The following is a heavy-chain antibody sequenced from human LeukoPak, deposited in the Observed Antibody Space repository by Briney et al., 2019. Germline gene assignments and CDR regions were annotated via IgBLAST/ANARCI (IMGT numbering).Heavy chain of an antibody. CDR3: ARAGYCSGGSCYYMSFGMDV. D-gene: IGHD2-15*01. CDR2: ISSSSSYT. Sequence: GGSLRLSCAASGFTFSDYYMSWIRQAPGKGLEWVSYISSSSSYTNYADSVKGRFTISRDNAKNSLYLQMNSLRAEDTAVYYCARAGYCSGGSCYYMSFGMDVWGKGTTVTVSS. V-gene: IGHV3-11*06. CDR1: GFTFSDYY. J-gene: IGHJ6*04.